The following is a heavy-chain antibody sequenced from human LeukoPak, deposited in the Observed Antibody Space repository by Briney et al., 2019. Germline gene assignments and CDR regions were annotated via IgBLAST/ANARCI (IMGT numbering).Heavy chain of an antibody. D-gene: IGHD2-8*02. J-gene: IGHJ4*02. CDR1: EFTFSKYG. Sequence: GGSLRLSCAASEFTFSKYGMHWVRQAPGKGLEWLAFIRYDGSNKYYADSVKGRFTISRDNSKNTLYLQMNSLRAEDTAIYYCATYRQVLLPFESWGQGTLVTVSS. V-gene: IGHV3-30*02. CDR2: IRYDGSNK. CDR3: ATYRQVLLPFES.